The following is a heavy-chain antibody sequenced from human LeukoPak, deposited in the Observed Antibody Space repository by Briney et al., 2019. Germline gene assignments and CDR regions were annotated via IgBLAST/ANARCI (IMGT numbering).Heavy chain of an antibody. CDR3: ATNAGPAALDAVDI. CDR2: IYYSGST. Sequence: SETLSLTCTVSGGSISSSSYYWGWIRQPPGKGLEWIGSIYYSGSTYYNPSLKSRVTISVDTSKNQFSLKLSSVTAADTAVYYCATNAGPAALDAVDIWGQGTMVTVSS. CDR1: GGSISSSSYY. J-gene: IGHJ3*02. V-gene: IGHV4-39*01. D-gene: IGHD2-2*01.